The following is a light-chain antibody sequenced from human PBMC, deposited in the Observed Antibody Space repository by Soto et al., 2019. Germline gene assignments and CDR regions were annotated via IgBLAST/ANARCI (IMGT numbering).Light chain of an antibody. CDR1: QSTSTW. CDR3: HKYMTYPFA. V-gene: IGKV1-5*03. CDR2: EAS. Sequence: DIQMTQSPSTLSASVGDRVTITCRASQSTSTWLAWYQQRPGKTPKLLISEASKLESGVPSRFSGSGSGTEFTLTISSLEHDDFSTYYCHKYMTYPFAFGQGTKVEIK. J-gene: IGKJ1*01.